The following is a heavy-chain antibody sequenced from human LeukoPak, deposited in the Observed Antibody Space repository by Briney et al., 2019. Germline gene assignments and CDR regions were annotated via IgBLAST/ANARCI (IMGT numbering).Heavy chain of an antibody. V-gene: IGHV1-69-2*01. D-gene: IGHD2-2*01. CDR2: VDPEDGET. CDR3: ATDHPSTSCY. CDR1: GYIFTDYY. Sequence: GASVKVSCKASGYIFTDYYMHWVQQAPGKGLEGMGRVDPEDGETIYAEKFQGRVTITADTSTDTAYMELSSLRSEDAAVYYWATDHPSTSCYWGQGTLVTVSS. J-gene: IGHJ4*02.